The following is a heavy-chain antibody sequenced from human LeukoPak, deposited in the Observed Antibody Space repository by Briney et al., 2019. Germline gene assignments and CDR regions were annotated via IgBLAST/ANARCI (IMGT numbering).Heavy chain of an antibody. V-gene: IGHV4-61*02. D-gene: IGHD4-23*01. Sequence: SETLSLTCTVSGGSISSGSYYWSWIRQPAGKGLEWIGRIYTSGGTNYNPSLKSRVTISVDTSKNQFSLKLSSVTAADTAVYYCARESGGPEGEGMDVWGQGTTVTVSS. CDR3: ARESGGPEGEGMDV. CDR2: IYTSGGT. J-gene: IGHJ6*02. CDR1: GGSISSGSYY.